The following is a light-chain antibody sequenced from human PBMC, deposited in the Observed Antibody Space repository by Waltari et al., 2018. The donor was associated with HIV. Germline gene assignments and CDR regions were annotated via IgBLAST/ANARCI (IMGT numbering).Light chain of an antibody. V-gene: IGLV2-23*01. Sequence: QPALTQPASVSGSPGQSITIACTGTSSGFGSYNLVPWYQQHPGKAPKLIIYEGSKRPSGVSNRFSGSKSGNTASLTISGLQAEDEADYYCCSYAGSSVYVFGTGTEVAVL. J-gene: IGLJ1*01. CDR1: SSGFGSYNL. CDR2: EGS. CDR3: CSYAGSSVYV.